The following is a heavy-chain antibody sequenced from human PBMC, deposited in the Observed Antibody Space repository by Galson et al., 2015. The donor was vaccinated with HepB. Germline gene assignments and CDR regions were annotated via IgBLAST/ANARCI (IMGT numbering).Heavy chain of an antibody. CDR2: INTNTGNP. CDR3: AGHLLIYGSGSTGARYPLGY. Sequence: SVKVSCKASGYTFTSYAMNWVRQAPGQGLEWMGWINTNTGNPTYAQGFTGRFVFSLDTSVSTAYLQISSLKAEDTAVYYCAGHLLIYGSGSTGARYPLGYWGQGTLVTVSS. J-gene: IGHJ4*02. D-gene: IGHD3-10*01. CDR1: GYTFTSYA. V-gene: IGHV7-4-1*02.